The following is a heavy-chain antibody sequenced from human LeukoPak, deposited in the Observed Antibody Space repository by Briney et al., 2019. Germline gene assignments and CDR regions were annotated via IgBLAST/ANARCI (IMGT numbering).Heavy chain of an antibody. Sequence: SETLSLPFTVSGGSISSSSYYWGWIRQPPGKGLEWIGSIYYSGSTYYNPSLKSRVTISVDTSKNQFSLKLSSVTAADTAVYYCARAPTGTTGFDYWGQGTLVTVSS. J-gene: IGHJ4*02. CDR2: IYYSGST. CDR3: ARAPTGTTGFDY. V-gene: IGHV4-39*07. CDR1: GGSISSSSYY. D-gene: IGHD1-1*01.